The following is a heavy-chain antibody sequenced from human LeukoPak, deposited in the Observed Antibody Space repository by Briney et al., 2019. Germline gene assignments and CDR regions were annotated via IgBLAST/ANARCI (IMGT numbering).Heavy chain of an antibody. J-gene: IGHJ4*02. CDR1: GGTFSSYA. D-gene: IGHD2-15*01. V-gene: IGHV1-69*01. CDR3: ASAPEYSGFFDY. Sequence: SVKVSCKASGGTFSSYAIRWVRQAPGQGLEWMGGVIPIFGTANYAQKFQGRVTITADESTSTAYIELSSLRSEHTAVYYCASAPEYSGFFDYWGQGTLVTASS. CDR2: VIPIFGTA.